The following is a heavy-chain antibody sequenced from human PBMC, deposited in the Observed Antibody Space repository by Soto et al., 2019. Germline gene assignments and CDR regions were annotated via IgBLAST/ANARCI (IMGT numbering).Heavy chain of an antibody. CDR2: IIPIFGTA. V-gene: IGHV1-69*01. CDR1: GGTFSSYA. J-gene: IGHJ4*02. CDR3: ARVGYSSSPGTLDY. Sequence: QVQLVQSGAEVKKPGSSVKVSCKASGGTFSSYAISWVRQAPGQGLEWMGGIIPIFGTANYAQKFQGRVTITADECRSTADMELSSLRSEDTAVYYCARVGYSSSPGTLDYWGQGALVTVSS. D-gene: IGHD6-13*01.